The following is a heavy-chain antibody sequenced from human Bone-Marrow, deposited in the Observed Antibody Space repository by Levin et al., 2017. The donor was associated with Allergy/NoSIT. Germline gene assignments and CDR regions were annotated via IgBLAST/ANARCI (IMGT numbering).Heavy chain of an antibody. Sequence: GGSLRLSCQASGYNFITFWINWVRQMPGKGLEWMGRVVPTDSRAQYSPSFQGHVTFSVDKSVSTVFLHWSNLKASDTAIYYCASSPHCGDECYSNDFDYWGLGTPVTVSS. CDR2: VVPTDSRA. D-gene: IGHD2-21*01. J-gene: IGHJ4*02. V-gene: IGHV5-10-1*01. CDR1: GYNFITFW. CDR3: ASSPHCGDECYSNDFDY.